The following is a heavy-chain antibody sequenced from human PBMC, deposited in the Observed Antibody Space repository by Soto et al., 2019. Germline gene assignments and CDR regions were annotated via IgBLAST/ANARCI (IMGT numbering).Heavy chain of an antibody. D-gene: IGHD3-22*01. CDR3: ASLDHYDISGIMGPDY. V-gene: IGHV4-38-2*01. CDR2: MYHSGST. CDR1: GYSISSGYY. J-gene: IGHJ4*02. Sequence: PSETLSLTCAVSGYSISSGYYWGWIRQPPGKGLEWIASMYHSGSTYYNPSLKTRVTISADTSKNRFSLKLNSVTASDTAVYYCASLDHYDISGIMGPDYWGQGTLVTVSS.